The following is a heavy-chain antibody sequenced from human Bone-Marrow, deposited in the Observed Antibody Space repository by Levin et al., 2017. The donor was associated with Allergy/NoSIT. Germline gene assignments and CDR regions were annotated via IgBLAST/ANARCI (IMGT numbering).Heavy chain of an antibody. CDR2: ISGDGSRI. CDR1: GFTFSSNW. V-gene: IGHV3-74*01. J-gene: IGHJ4*02. CDR3: ARDRGSGEFDY. D-gene: IGHD3-10*01. Sequence: GESLKISCVASGFTFSSNWLHWVRQAPGKGLVWVSRISGDGSRISYVDSVKGRFTISRDNAKNTLYLQMNSLSPEDTAVYYCARDRGSGEFDYWGQGTLVTVSS.